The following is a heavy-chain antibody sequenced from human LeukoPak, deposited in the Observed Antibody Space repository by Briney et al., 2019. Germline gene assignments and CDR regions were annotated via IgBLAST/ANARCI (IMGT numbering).Heavy chain of an antibody. J-gene: IGHJ4*02. CDR1: GGSISSYY. Sequence: PSETLSLTCTVPGGSISSYYWSWIRQPPGKGLEWIGYIYYSGSTNYNPSLKSRVTISVDTSKNQFSLKLSSVTAADTAVYYCAREYSSGGFDYWGQGTLVTVSS. V-gene: IGHV4-59*01. D-gene: IGHD6-19*01. CDR2: IYYSGST. CDR3: AREYSSGGFDY.